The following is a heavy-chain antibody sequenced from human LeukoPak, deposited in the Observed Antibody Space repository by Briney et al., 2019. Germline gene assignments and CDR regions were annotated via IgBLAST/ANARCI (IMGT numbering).Heavy chain of an antibody. CDR1: GGSISSYY. J-gene: IGHJ4*02. V-gene: IGHV4-4*07. CDR2: IYTSGST. CDR3: ARDRVRDYDFWSGHEYYFDY. D-gene: IGHD3-3*01. Sequence: PSETLSLTCTVSGGSISSYYWSWIRQPAGKGLEWIGRIYTSGSTNYNPSLKSRVTISVDTSKNQFSLKLSSVTAADTAVYYCARDRVRDYDFWSGHEYYFDYWGQGTLVTVSS.